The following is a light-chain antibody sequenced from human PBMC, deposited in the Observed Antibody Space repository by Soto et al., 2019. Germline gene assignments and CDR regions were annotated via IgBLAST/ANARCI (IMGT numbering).Light chain of an antibody. CDR3: QQRSDWPPIT. Sequence: EIVLTQSPATLSLSPGERATLSCRASRTVNNYLAWYQHKPGQAPRLLIYDASIRATGIPARFSGGGSGTDFTLTISSLEPEDFAVYFCQQRSDWPPITFGPGTRVEIK. V-gene: IGKV3-11*01. CDR1: RTVNNY. CDR2: DAS. J-gene: IGKJ5*01.